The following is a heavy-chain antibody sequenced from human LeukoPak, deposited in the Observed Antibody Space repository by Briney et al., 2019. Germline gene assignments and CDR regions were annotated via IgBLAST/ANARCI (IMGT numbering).Heavy chain of an antibody. V-gene: IGHV3-30*18. CDR3: AKDLLRYDSSGLLREVDY. D-gene: IGHD3-22*01. Sequence: GGSLRLSCAASGFTFSSYGMHWVHQAPGKWLEWVAVISYDGSNKYYADSVKGRFTISRDNSKNTLYLQMNSLRAEDTAVYYCAKDLLRYDSSGLLREVDYWGQGTLVTVSS. J-gene: IGHJ4*02. CDR1: GFTFSSYG. CDR2: ISYDGSNK.